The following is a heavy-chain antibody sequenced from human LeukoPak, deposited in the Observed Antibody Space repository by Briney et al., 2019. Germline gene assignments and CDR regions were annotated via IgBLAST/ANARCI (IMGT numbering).Heavy chain of an antibody. V-gene: IGHV1-2*06. CDR3: ARDYCSSTSCLFDY. CDR2: INSNSGDT. D-gene: IGHD2-2*01. Sequence: GASVKVSCKASGYTFTGYHMHWVRQAPGQGLEWMGRINSNSGDTNYAQKFQGRVTMTRDTSISTAYMELSRLTSDDTAVYYCARDYCSSTSCLFDYWGQGTLVTVSS. CDR1: GYTFTGYH. J-gene: IGHJ4*02.